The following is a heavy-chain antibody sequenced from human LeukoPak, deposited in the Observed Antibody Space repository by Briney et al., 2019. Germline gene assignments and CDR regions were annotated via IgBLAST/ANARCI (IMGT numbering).Heavy chain of an antibody. CDR2: IYSGGST. Sequence: QPGGSARLSCAASGFTVSSNYMSWVRQAPGKGLEWVSVIYSGGSTYYADSVKGRFTISRDNSKNTVYLQMNSLRAEDTAVYYCAKDVGYDFWSGYYYYMDVWGKGTPAAVSS. V-gene: IGHV3-53*01. CDR3: AKDVGYDFWSGYYYYMDV. D-gene: IGHD3-3*01. J-gene: IGHJ6*03. CDR1: GFTVSSNY.